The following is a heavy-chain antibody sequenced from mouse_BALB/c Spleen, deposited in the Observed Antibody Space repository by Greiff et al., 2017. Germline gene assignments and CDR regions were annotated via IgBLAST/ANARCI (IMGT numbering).Heavy chain of an antibody. V-gene: IGHV1-63*02. J-gene: IGHJ1*01. CDR2: IYPGGGYT. CDR3: ARSTMVRYFDV. CDR1: GYTFTNYW. D-gene: IGHD2-2*01. Sequence: QVQLQQSGAELVRPGTSVKISCKASGYTFTNYWLGWVKQRPGHGLEWIGDIYPGGGYTNYNEKFKGKATLTADTSSSTAYMQLSSLTSEDSAVYFCARSTMVRYFDVWGAGTTVTVSS.